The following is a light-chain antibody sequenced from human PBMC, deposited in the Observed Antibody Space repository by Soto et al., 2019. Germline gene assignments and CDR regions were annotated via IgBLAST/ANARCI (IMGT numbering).Light chain of an antibody. CDR2: KAS. Sequence: IQMTQSPSTLSASVGDTVPITCRASQSISSWLAWYQQKPGKAPKLLIYKASSLESGVPSRFSGSGSGTEFTLTISSLRPDDFAPYYCQQYDSYSVTFGQGTKVDIK. J-gene: IGKJ1*01. CDR1: QSISSW. V-gene: IGKV1-5*03. CDR3: QQYDSYSVT.